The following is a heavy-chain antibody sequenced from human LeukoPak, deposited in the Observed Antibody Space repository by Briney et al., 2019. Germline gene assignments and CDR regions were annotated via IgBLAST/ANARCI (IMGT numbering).Heavy chain of an antibody. V-gene: IGHV3-7*01. J-gene: IGHJ6*02. CDR2: IKQDGREK. D-gene: IGHD3-22*01. Sequence: GGSLRLSCAASRFTFSSYWMSWVRQAPGKGLEWVANIKQDGREKYYVDSVKGRFTISRDNAKNSLYLQMNSLRAEDTAVYYCARDLYYYDSSGYGGYYYYYGMDVWGQGTTVTVSS. CDR1: RFTFSSYW. CDR3: ARDLYYYDSSGYGGYYYYYGMDV.